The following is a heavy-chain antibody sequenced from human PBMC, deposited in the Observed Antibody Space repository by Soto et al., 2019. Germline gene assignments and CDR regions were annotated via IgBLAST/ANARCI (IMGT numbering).Heavy chain of an antibody. CDR1: GYSFSSYG. V-gene: IGHV1-18*01. J-gene: IGHJ5*02. CDR2: ISPYSGET. CDR3: ARDWHPRFDL. Sequence: QVQLVQSGPEVKKPGASVKVSCKASGYSFSSYGITWVRQAPGQGLEWMGWISPYSGETNYAQKFQGRVTVTTDTSTTTTYLELRSLKSDDTAVYYCARDWHPRFDLWGSGTLVTVSS.